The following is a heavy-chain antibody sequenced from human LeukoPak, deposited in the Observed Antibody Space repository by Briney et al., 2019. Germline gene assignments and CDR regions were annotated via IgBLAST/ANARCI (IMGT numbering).Heavy chain of an antibody. CDR3: ARVYSGSMGY. D-gene: IGHD1-26*01. J-gene: IGHJ4*02. CDR2: ISHDGSSK. V-gene: IGHV3-30-3*01. Sequence: GGSLRLSCAASGFTFSSYAMHWVRQAPGKGLEWVAVISHDGSSKYYADSVKGRFTISRDNSKNTLYLQMNSLRAEDTAVYYCARVYSGSMGYWGQGTLVTVSS. CDR1: GFTFSSYA.